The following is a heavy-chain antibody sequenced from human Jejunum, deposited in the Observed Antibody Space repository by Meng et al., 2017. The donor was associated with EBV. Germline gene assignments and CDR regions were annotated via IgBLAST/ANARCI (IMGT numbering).Heavy chain of an antibody. V-gene: IGHV3-21*02. CDR2: ISSGSSFI. D-gene: IGHD3-16*02. Sequence: EVQLVESGGXLAKPGGSLRLSCAASGVTFSSYSMNWVRQAPGKGLEWVSYISSGSSFIYYADSVKGRFTISRDDAKNSLSLQMNNLGADDTAVYYCVRDSSFNVHWGQGTLVTVSS. J-gene: IGHJ4*02. CDR3: VRDSSFNVH. CDR1: GVTFSSYS.